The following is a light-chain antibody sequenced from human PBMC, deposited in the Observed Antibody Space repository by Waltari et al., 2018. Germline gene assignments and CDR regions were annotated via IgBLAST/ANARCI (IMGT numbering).Light chain of an antibody. V-gene: IGLV1-47*01. CDR1: SSNIGSTL. CDR3: AAWDDSLSGRV. CDR2: RSN. Sequence: QSVLTQPPSASGTPGPRVTIPCSGSSSNIGSTLVFWYQQLPGTAPKLLIYRSNQRPSGVPDRFSGSKSGTSASLAISGLRSDDEAGYYCAAWDDSLSGRVFGGGTKLTVL. J-gene: IGLJ3*02.